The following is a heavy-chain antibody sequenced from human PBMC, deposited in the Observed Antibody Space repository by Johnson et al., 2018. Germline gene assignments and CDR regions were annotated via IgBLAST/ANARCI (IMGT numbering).Heavy chain of an antibody. Sequence: QVQLVESGGGVVQPGRSLRLSCAASGFTFSSYGMHWVRQAPGKGLEWVAVTSYDGSNKYYADSVKGRFTISRDNSKNTLYLQMNSLRAEDTAVYYCARVDTAMVTGFYPYGMDVWGQGTTVTVSS. V-gene: IGHV3-30*03. CDR3: ARVDTAMVTGFYPYGMDV. CDR1: GFTFSSYG. CDR2: TSYDGSNK. D-gene: IGHD5-18*01. J-gene: IGHJ6*02.